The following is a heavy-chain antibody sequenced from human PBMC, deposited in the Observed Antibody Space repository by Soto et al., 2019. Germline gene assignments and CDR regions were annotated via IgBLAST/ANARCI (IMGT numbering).Heavy chain of an antibody. CDR3: ASDPATITIFGVVIIPTDDAFDI. Sequence: SLRLSCAASGFTFSSYWMSWVRQAPGKGLEWVANIKQDGSEKYYVDSVKGRFTISRDNAKNSLYLQMSILRAEDTAVYYCASDPATITIFGVVIIPTDDAFDIWGQGTMVTFSS. J-gene: IGHJ3*02. V-gene: IGHV3-7*01. CDR2: IKQDGSEK. D-gene: IGHD3-3*01. CDR1: GFTFSSYW.